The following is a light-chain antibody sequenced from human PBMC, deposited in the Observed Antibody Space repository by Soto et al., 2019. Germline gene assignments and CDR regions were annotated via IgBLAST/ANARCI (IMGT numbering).Light chain of an antibody. CDR2: DAS. Sequence: DIQMTQSPSSLSASVGDRVTITCQASHDIKKYLNWYQEKPGKAPKLMLYDASNLQTGVPSRFSRSGSCTHFTFTISSLQPEDIAAYYCHRYDSLPPTFRQGTRL. V-gene: IGKV1-33*01. J-gene: IGKJ5*01. CDR1: HDIKKY. CDR3: HRYDSLPPT.